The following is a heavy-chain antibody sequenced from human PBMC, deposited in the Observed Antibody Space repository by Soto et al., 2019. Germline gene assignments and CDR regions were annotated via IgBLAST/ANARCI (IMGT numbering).Heavy chain of an antibody. CDR3: AKEGNSGSTMSD. Sequence: EVHLVESGGGLVQIGGSLRLSCAGSGFNFGDFSINWVRQGPGKGLEWVSYISGKSRSIYYAESVKGRFTISRDNARNTLSLQMNSLTDEDTAVYYCAKEGNSGSTMSDWGQGTLVTVSS. J-gene: IGHJ4*02. CDR2: ISGKSRSI. CDR1: GFNFGDFS. D-gene: IGHD6-19*01. V-gene: IGHV3-48*02.